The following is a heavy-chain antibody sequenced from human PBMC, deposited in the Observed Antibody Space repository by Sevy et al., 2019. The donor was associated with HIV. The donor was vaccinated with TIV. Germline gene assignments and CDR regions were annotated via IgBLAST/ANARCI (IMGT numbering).Heavy chain of an antibody. D-gene: IGHD3-10*01. CDR1: GFTFRSYG. J-gene: IGHJ3*02. CDR2: IRYDGSTK. V-gene: IGHV3-30*02. CDR3: AKGLGMVQGALLSDDI. Sequence: GGSLRLSCAASGFTFRSYGMHWVRQAPGKGLEWVAFIRYDGSTKYYADSVKGRFTISRDNSKNTLILQMNSLRGDDTSLYYCAKGLGMVQGALLSDDIWGQGTMVTVSS.